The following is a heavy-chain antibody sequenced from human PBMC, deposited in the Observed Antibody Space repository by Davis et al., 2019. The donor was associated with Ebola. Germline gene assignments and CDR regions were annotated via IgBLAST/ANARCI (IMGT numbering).Heavy chain of an antibody. J-gene: IGHJ4*02. CDR3: ARVTWGWGVATEYFDY. Sequence: MPSETLSLTCTVSGGSISSGGYYWSWIRQHPGKGLEWIGYIYYSGSTYYNPSLKSRVTISVDTSKNQFSLKLSSVTAADTAVYYCARVTWGWGVATEYFDYWGQGTLVTVSS. V-gene: IGHV4-61*08. CDR2: IYYSGST. CDR1: GGSISSGGYY. D-gene: IGHD5-12*01.